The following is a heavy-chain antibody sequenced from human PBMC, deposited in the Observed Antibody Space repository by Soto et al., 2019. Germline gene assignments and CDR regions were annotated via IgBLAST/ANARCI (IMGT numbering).Heavy chain of an antibody. Sequence: SVKVSCKASGGTFSSYAISWVRQAPGQGLEWMGGIIPIFGTANYAQKFQGRVTITADKSTSTAYMELSSLRSEDTAVYYCARDVIFGVVPNWFDPWGQGTLVTVSS. V-gene: IGHV1-69*06. J-gene: IGHJ5*02. CDR1: GGTFSSYA. CDR2: IIPIFGTA. D-gene: IGHD3-3*01. CDR3: ARDVIFGVVPNWFDP.